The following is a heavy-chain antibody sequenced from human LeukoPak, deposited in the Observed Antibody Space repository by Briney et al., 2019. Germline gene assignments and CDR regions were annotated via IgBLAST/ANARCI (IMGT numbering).Heavy chain of an antibody. D-gene: IGHD1-26*01. Sequence: SETLSLTCTVSGGSISSYYWSWIRQPPGKGLEWIGYIYYSGSTNYNPSLKSRVTISVATSKNQFSLKLSSVTAADTAVYYCARLKSGSYYLDYWGQGTLVTVSS. V-gene: IGHV4-59*01. CDR3: ARLKSGSYYLDY. J-gene: IGHJ4*02. CDR1: GGSISSYY. CDR2: IYYSGST.